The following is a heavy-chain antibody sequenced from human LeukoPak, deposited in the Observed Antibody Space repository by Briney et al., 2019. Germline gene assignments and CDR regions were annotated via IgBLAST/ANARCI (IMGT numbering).Heavy chain of an antibody. V-gene: IGHV1-46*01. J-gene: IGHJ4*02. CDR3: ARDPSSSSWYYFDY. Sequence: ASVKVSCKVSGYTLTELSMHWVRQAPGQGLEWMGIINPSGGSTSYAQKFQGRVTMTRDTSTSTVYMELSSLRSEDTAVYYCARDPSSSSWYYFDYWGQGTLVTVSS. D-gene: IGHD6-13*01. CDR1: GYTLTELS. CDR2: INPSGGST.